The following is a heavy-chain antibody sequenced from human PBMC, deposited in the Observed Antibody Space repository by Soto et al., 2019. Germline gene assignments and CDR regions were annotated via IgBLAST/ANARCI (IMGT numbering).Heavy chain of an antibody. CDR1: GGTFSSYA. J-gene: IGHJ2*01. V-gene: IGHV1-69*12. Sequence: QVQLVQSGAEVKKPGSSVKVSCTASGGTFSSYAISWVRQAPGQGLEWMGGIIPIFGTANYAQKFQGRVTITADESTSTAYMELSSLRSEDTAVYYCARRAYYDSSGGHWYFDLWGRGTLVTVSS. CDR2: IIPIFGTA. CDR3: ARRAYYDSSGGHWYFDL. D-gene: IGHD3-22*01.